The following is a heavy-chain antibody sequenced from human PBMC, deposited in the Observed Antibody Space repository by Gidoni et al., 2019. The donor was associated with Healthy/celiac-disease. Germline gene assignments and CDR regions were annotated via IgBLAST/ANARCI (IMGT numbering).Heavy chain of an antibody. V-gene: IGHV3-53*01. CDR1: GFTVSSNY. D-gene: IGHD1-26*01. CDR2: IYSGGIT. Sequence: EVQLVESGGGLIQPGGSLRLSCAAPGFTVSSNYMGWVRQAPGQGLEWVSVIYSGGITYYADSVKGRFTISRDNSKNTLYLQMNSLRAEDTAVYYCARGNSGSYGFDYWGQGTLVTVSS. CDR3: ARGNSGSYGFDY. J-gene: IGHJ4*02.